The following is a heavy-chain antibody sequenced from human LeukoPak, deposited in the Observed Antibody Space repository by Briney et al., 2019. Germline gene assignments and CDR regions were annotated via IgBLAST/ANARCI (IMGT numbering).Heavy chain of an antibody. J-gene: IGHJ4*02. CDR1: GGSISSGGYY. V-gene: IGHV4-31*03. D-gene: IGHD1-26*01. CDR2: IYYSGST. CDR3: ARGSIVGAVFDY. Sequence: SETLSLTCTVSGGSISSGGYYWSWIREHPGKGLEWIGYIYYSGSTYYNPSLKSRVTISVDTSKNQFSLKLSSVTAADTAVYYCARGSIVGAVFDYWGQGTLVTVSS.